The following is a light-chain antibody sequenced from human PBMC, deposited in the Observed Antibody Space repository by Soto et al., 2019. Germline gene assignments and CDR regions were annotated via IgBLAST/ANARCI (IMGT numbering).Light chain of an antibody. Sequence: DIQMTQSPSTLSASVGDRVTITCRASQSISSWLAWYQQKPGKAPKLLIYDASSLESGVPSRFSGSGSGTEFTLTISSLQPDDFATYYCQQDNSYLTWTFGQGTKV. CDR3: QQDNSYLTWT. J-gene: IGKJ1*01. V-gene: IGKV1-5*01. CDR1: QSISSW. CDR2: DAS.